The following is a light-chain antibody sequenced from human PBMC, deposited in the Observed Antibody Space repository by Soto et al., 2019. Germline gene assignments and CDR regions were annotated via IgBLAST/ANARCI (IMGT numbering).Light chain of an antibody. CDR3: QQYSSYPYT. CDR2: KAS. CDR1: QSISSW. J-gene: IGKJ2*01. V-gene: IGKV1-5*03. Sequence: DIQMTQSPSTLSASVGDRVTITCRASQSISSWLAWYQQKPGTAPKLLIYKASSLQSGVTSRFSGSGSGTEFTLTISSLQPDDFATYYCQQYSSYPYTFGQGTKLEIK.